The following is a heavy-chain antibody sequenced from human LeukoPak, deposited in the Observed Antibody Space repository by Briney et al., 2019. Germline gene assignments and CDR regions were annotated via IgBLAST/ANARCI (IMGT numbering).Heavy chain of an antibody. CDR1: GDSVSSNSAA. Sequence: SQTLSLTCAISGDSVSSNSAAWNWIRQSPSRGLEWLGRTYYRSKWYNDYAVSVKSRITINPDTSKNQFSLQLNSVTPEDTAVYYCARESDSSSSPYYYYYYMDVWGKGTTVTVSS. D-gene: IGHD6-6*01. CDR2: TYYRSKWYN. J-gene: IGHJ6*03. CDR3: ARESDSSSSPYYYYYYMDV. V-gene: IGHV6-1*01.